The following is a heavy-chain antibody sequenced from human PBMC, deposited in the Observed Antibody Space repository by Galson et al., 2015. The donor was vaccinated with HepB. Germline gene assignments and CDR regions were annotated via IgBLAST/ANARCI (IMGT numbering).Heavy chain of an antibody. J-gene: IGHJ4*02. CDR2: INAGNGNT. CDR1: GYTFTSYA. V-gene: IGHV1-3*01. CDR3: ARDFGSYWTAYYFDY. Sequence: SVKVSCKASGYTFTSYAMHWVRQAPGQRLEWMGWINAGNGNTKYSQKFQGRVTITRDTSASTAYMELSSLRSEDTAVYYCARDFGSYWTAYYFDYWGQGTLVTVSS. D-gene: IGHD1-26*01.